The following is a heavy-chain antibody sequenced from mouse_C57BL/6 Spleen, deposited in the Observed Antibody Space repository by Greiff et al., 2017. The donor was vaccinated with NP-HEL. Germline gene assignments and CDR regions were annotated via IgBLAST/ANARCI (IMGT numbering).Heavy chain of an antibody. J-gene: IGHJ3*01. Sequence: QVQLQQSGAELVKPGASVKLSCKASGYTFTSYWMHWVKQRPGQGLEWIGMIHPNSGSTNYNEKFKSKATLTVDKSSSTAYMQLSSLTSEDSAVYYCARSPPYYGSSYGFAYWGQGTLVTVSA. CDR3: ARSPPYYGSSYGFAY. D-gene: IGHD1-1*01. CDR1: GYTFTSYW. V-gene: IGHV1-64*01. CDR2: IHPNSGST.